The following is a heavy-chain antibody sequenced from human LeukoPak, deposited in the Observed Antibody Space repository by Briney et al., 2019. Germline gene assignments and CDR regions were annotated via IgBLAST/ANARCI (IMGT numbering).Heavy chain of an antibody. J-gene: IGHJ4*02. D-gene: IGHD2-2*01. Sequence: ASVKVSRKASGYSFTSYGISWVRQAPGQGLEWMGWIGTFNGHTKYAQKIQGRVTMTRNTSTSTVYMELRSLRYDDTAVYYCARESRLKEVPAAAIMCYWGQGTLVTVSS. CDR2: IGTFNGHT. CDR1: GYSFTSYG. CDR3: ARESRLKEVPAAAIMCY. V-gene: IGHV1-18*01.